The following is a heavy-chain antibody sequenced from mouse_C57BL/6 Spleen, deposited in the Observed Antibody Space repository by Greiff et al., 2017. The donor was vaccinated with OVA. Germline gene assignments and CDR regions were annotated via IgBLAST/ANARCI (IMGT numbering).Heavy chain of an antibody. CDR3: TRSTTVVADY. J-gene: IGHJ2*01. Sequence: QVQLQQSGAELVRPGASVTLSCKASGYTFPDYEMHWVKQTPVHGLEWIGAIDPETGGTAYNQKFKGKAILTADKSSSTAYMELRSLTSEDSAVYYCTRSTTVVADYWGQGTTLTVSS. D-gene: IGHD1-1*01. CDR2: IDPETGGT. V-gene: IGHV1-15*01. CDR1: GYTFPDYE.